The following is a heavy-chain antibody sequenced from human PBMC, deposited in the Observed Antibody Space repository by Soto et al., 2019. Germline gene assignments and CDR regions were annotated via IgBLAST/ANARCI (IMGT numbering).Heavy chain of an antibody. V-gene: IGHV4-34*01. CDR2: INHSGST. CDR3: ARVAAAGKYYYYYYGMDV. J-gene: IGHJ6*02. D-gene: IGHD6-13*01. CDR1: GGSFSGYY. Sequence: SETLSLTCTVYGGSFSGYYWSWIRQPPGKGLEWIGEINHSGSTNYNPSLKSRVTISVDTSKNQFSLKLSSVTAADTAVYYCARVAAAGKYYYYYYGMDVWGQGTTVTVSS.